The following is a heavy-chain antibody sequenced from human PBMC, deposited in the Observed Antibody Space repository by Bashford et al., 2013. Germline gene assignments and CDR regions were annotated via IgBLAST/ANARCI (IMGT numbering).Heavy chain of an antibody. CDR1: GYTFTSYG. D-gene: IGHD2-2*01. CDR3: ARMGYCSSTSCSRSLYYYYYGMDV. V-gene: IGHV1-18*01. J-gene: IGHJ6*02. CDR2: ISAYNGNT. Sequence: ASVKVSCKASGYTFTSYGISWVRQAPGQGLEWMGWISAYNGNTNYAQKLQGRVTMTTDTSTSTAYMELRSLRSDDTAVYYCARMGYCSSTSCSRSLYYYYYGMDVWGQGTTVTVSS.